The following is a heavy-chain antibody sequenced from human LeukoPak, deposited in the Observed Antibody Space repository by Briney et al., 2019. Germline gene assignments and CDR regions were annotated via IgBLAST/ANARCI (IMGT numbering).Heavy chain of an antibody. Sequence: GGSLRLSCAASGFTFSNYWMHWVRQAPGKGLVWVSRINPDGSSTSYADSVKGRFTISRDNAKNTVYVQMNSLRAEDTAVYYCVRGGKTTVTFSSDVWGQGTTVTVSS. CDR2: INPDGSST. CDR3: VRGGKTTVTFSSDV. CDR1: GFTFSNYW. V-gene: IGHV3-74*01. J-gene: IGHJ6*02. D-gene: IGHD4-17*01.